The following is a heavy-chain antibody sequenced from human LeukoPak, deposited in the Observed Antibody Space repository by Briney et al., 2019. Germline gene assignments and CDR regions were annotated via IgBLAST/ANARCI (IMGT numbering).Heavy chain of an antibody. D-gene: IGHD6-13*01. V-gene: IGHV3-30*02. CDR1: GFTFSSYG. Sequence: GGSLRLSCAASGFTFSSYGMHWVRQAPGKGLEWVAFIRYDGSNKYYADSVKGRFTISRDNSKNTLYLQMNSLRAEDTAVYYCANLFNPQQLVDRADYWGQGTLATVSS. CDR3: ANLFNPQQLVDRADY. J-gene: IGHJ4*02. CDR2: IRYDGSNK.